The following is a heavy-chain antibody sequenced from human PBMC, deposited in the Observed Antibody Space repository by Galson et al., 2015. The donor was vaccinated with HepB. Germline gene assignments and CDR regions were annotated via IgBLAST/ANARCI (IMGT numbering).Heavy chain of an antibody. Sequence: SVKVSCKASGYTFTSYGISWVRQAPGQGLEWMGWISAYNGNTNYAQKLQGRVTMTTDTSTSTAYMELRSLRSDDTAVYYCATISTVVGASDYWGQGTLVTVSS. D-gene: IGHD1-26*01. CDR2: ISAYNGNT. CDR1: GYTFTSYG. CDR3: ATISTVVGASDY. J-gene: IGHJ4*02. V-gene: IGHV1-18*01.